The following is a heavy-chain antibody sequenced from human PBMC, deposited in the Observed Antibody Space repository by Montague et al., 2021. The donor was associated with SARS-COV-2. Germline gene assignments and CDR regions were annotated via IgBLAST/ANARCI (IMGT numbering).Heavy chain of an antibody. D-gene: IGHD6-13*01. CDR3: ATDPEETYSSSWYYYYGMDV. Sequence: SETLSLTCTVSGGSISSSSYYWGWIRQPPGKGLEWIGSIYYSGSTYYNPSLKSRVTISVDTSKNQFSLKLSSVTAADTAVYYCATDPEETYSSSWYYYYGMDVWGQGTTVTVSS. CDR1: GGSISSSSYY. V-gene: IGHV4-39*07. CDR2: IYYSGST. J-gene: IGHJ6*02.